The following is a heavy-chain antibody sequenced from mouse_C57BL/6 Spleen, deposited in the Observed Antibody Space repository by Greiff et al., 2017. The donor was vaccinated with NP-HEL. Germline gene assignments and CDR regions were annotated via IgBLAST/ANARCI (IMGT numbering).Heavy chain of an antibody. D-gene: IGHD4-1*01. Sequence: QVQLKQPGAELVKPGASVKLSCKASGYTFTSYWMQWVKQRPGQGLEWIGEIDPSDSYTNYNQKFKGKATLTVDTSSSTAYMQLSSLTSEDSAVYYCARDWDGDYWGQGTTLTVSS. CDR2: IDPSDSYT. V-gene: IGHV1-50*01. J-gene: IGHJ2*01. CDR1: GYTFTSYW. CDR3: ARDWDGDY.